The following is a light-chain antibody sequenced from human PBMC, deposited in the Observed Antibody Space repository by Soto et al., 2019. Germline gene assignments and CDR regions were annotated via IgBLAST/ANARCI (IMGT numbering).Light chain of an antibody. CDR2: GVS. J-gene: IGKJ4*01. V-gene: IGKV3-15*01. CDR3: QQYNNWPLT. CDR1: QSVSSN. Sequence: EIVMTQSPATLSVSPGERATLSCRASQSVSSNLAWYQQKPGQAPRLLMYGVSTRATGIPVRFSGSGSGTEFTLTISSLQSEDFAVYYCQQYNNWPLTFGGGTQVEIK.